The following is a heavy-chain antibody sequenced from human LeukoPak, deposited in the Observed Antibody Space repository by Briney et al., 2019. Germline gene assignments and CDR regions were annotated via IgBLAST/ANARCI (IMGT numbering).Heavy chain of an antibody. V-gene: IGHV4-59*01. CDR3: ARHVSSWDIYYCYYMDV. J-gene: IGHJ6*03. CDR2: IYYSGST. Sequence: PSETLSLTCTVSGGSISSYYWSWIRQPPGKGLEWIGYIYYSGSTNYNPSLKSRVTISVDTSKNQFSLKLSSVTAADTAVYYCARHVSSWDIYYCYYMDVWGKGTTVTISS. D-gene: IGHD6-13*01. CDR1: GGSISSYY.